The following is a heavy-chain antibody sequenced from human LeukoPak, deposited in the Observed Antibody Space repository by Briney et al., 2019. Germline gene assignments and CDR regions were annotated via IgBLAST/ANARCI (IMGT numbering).Heavy chain of an antibody. J-gene: IGHJ4*02. D-gene: IGHD4-17*01. Sequence: SETLSLTCTVSGGSISSSSYYWGWIRQPPGRGLECIGSIYYSGSTYYNPSLKSRVTISVDTSKNQFSLKLSSVTAADTAVYYCARDYNYGDYGVPFDYWGQGTLVTVSS. V-gene: IGHV4-39*07. CDR3: ARDYNYGDYGVPFDY. CDR2: IYYSGST. CDR1: GGSISSSSYY.